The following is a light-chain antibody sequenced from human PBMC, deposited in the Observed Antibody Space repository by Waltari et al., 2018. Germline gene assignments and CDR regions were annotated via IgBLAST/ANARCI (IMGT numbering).Light chain of an antibody. V-gene: IGLV1-44*01. J-gene: IGLJ1*01. CDR1: SSNIGSNT. Sequence: QSVVTQPPSASGTPGQSVTISCSGSSSNIGSNTVSWYQVLPGSAPKLLIPGTPHRPSGITDRFSGSRSGTSASLAISGLQFDDEADYYCAAWDGSLYGYVLGTGTKVTVL. CDR3: AAWDGSLYGYV. CDR2: GTP.